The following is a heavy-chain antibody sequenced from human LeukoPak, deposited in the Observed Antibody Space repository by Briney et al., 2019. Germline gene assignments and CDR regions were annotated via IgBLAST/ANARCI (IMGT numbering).Heavy chain of an antibody. CDR1: GFTFSNYW. V-gene: IGHV3-7*01. CDR2: IKQDGGEK. J-gene: IGHJ6*02. CDR3: ARVRTGSVGYYGMDV. Sequence: GGSLGLSCAASGFTFSNYWMSWVRQAPGKGLEWVANIKQDGGEKYYVDSVKGRFTISRDNAKNSLYLQMNSLRAGDTAVYYCARVRTGSVGYYGMDVWGQGTTVTVSS. D-gene: IGHD1-26*01.